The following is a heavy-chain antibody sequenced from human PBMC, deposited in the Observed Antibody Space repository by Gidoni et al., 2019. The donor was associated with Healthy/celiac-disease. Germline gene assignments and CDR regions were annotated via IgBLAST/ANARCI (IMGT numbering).Heavy chain of an antibody. CDR3: ARLRYFDHVDY. D-gene: IGHD3-9*01. Sequence: QVQLQESGPGLVTPSQTLSLTCTVSGGTISSGGYYWSWIRQHPGKGLEWIGYIYYSGSTYYNPSLKSRVTISVDTSKNQFSLKLSSVTAADTAVYYCARLRYFDHVDYWGQGTLVTVSS. V-gene: IGHV4-31*03. J-gene: IGHJ4*02. CDR1: GGTISSGGYY. CDR2: IYYSGST.